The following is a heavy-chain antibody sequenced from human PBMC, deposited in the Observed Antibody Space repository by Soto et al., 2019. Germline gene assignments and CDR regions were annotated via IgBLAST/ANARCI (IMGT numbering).Heavy chain of an antibody. J-gene: IGHJ4*02. CDR2: ISGSGGST. D-gene: IGHD1-26*01. Sequence: EVQLLESGGGLVQPGGSLRLSCAASGFTFSNNAMNWVRQAPGKGLEWVSDISGSGGSTYYADSVKGRFTISRDNSKNTLFLQMNSLRAEDTAVYYCAKRGSGGGSYSMDYWGQGTLVTVSS. CDR1: GFTFSNNA. V-gene: IGHV3-23*01. CDR3: AKRGSGGGSYSMDY.